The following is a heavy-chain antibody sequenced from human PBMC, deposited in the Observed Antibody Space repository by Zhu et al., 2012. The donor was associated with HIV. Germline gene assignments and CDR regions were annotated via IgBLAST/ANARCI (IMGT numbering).Heavy chain of an antibody. CDR1: GYSISSGYY. D-gene: IGHD3-9*01. CDR2: IYHSGST. CDR3: ARRGTGVLRYLTGYFITYYFDY. Sequence: QVQLQESGPGLVKPSETLSLTCAVSGYSISSGYYWGWIRQPPGKGLEWIGSIYHSGSTNYNPSLKSRVTISVDTSKNQFSLKLSSVTAADTAVYYCARRGTGVLRYLTGYFITYYFDYVGPG. J-gene: IGHJ4*02. V-gene: IGHV4-38-2*01.